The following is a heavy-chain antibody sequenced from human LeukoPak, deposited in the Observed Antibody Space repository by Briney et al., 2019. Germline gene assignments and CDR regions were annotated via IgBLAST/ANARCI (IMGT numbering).Heavy chain of an antibody. CDR2: IKEDGREK. CDR1: GFTYSTYW. D-gene: IGHD2/OR15-2a*01. CDR3: ARDFLYGDTRDY. Sequence: GGSLRLSCAASGFTYSTYWMSWVRQAPGKGLEGVANIKEDGREKYYVDSVKGRFTISRDNAQSLLYLQMNSLRAEDTAVYYCARDFLYGDTRDYWGQGTLVTVSS. V-gene: IGHV3-7*01. J-gene: IGHJ4*02.